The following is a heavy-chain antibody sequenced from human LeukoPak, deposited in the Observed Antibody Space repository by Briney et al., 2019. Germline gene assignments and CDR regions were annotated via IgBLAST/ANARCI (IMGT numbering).Heavy chain of an antibody. Sequence: GGSLRLSCAASGFTFSTYSMSWVRQAPGKGLEWVSAISGSGDSTYYGDSVKGRFTISRDNSKNTLYLQMNSLRAEDTAVYYCAKTRPLDSSSWSHGDYWGQGTLVTVSS. CDR2: ISGSGDST. J-gene: IGHJ4*02. V-gene: IGHV3-23*01. CDR1: GFTFSTYS. CDR3: AKTRPLDSSSWSHGDY. D-gene: IGHD6-13*01.